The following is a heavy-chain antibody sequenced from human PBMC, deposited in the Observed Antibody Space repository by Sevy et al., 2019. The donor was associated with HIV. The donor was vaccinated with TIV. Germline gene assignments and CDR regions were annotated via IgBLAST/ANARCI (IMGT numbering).Heavy chain of an antibody. CDR1: GFTFSGYS. V-gene: IGHV3-48*01. J-gene: IGHJ4*02. Sequence: GGSLRLFCAASGFTFSGYSMNWVRQAPGKGLEWVSYISSRSYTIYYADSVKGRFTISRDNAKNSLYLQMNSLRAEDTAVYYCARAPPYSSGWYGIDYWRQGTLVTVSS. CDR2: ISSRSYTI. D-gene: IGHD6-19*01. CDR3: ARAPPYSSGWYGIDY.